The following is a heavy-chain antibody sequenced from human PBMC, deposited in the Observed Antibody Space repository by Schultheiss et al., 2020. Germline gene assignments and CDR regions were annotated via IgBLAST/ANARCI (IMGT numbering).Heavy chain of an antibody. V-gene: IGHV4-34*01. CDR1: GGSFSGYY. D-gene: IGHD2-2*02. J-gene: IGHJ6*04. CDR3: ARGRSQRYCSSTSCYSGMDV. Sequence: SETLSLTCAVYGGSFSGYYWSWIRQPPGKGLEWIGEINHSGSTNYNPSLKSRVTISVDTSKNQFSLKLSSVTAADTAVYYCARGRSQRYCSSTSCYSGMDVWGEGSTVTVAS. CDR2: INHSGST.